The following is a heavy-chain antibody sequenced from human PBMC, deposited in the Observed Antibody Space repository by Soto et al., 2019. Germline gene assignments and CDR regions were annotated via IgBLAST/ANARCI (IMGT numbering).Heavy chain of an antibody. CDR1: GGSISTYY. V-gene: IGHV4-59*01. Sequence: QVRLQESGPGRVKPSETLSPTCTVPGGSISTYYWSWIRQSPGKGLEWMGYMYKTGNTIDNPSLKSRVTISVDTSKNQFSLKLNSVTAADTAVYYCARDLWGYCGADCYPLDVWGQGTTVTVSS. J-gene: IGHJ6*02. CDR2: MYKTGNT. D-gene: IGHD2-21*02. CDR3: ARDLWGYCGADCYPLDV.